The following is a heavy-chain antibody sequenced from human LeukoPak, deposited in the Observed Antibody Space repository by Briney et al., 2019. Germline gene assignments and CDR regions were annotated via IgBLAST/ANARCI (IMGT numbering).Heavy chain of an antibody. D-gene: IGHD4/OR15-4a*01. CDR1: GYSISSGYY. Sequence: SETLSLTCAVSGYSISSGYYWGWIRQPPGKGLEWIGSIYHSGSTYYNPSLKSGVSISVDTSKNQLSLKLSSVTAADTAVYYCARHASMVGWFDSWGQGTLVTVSS. CDR3: ARHASMVGWFDS. J-gene: IGHJ5*01. CDR2: IYHSGST. V-gene: IGHV4-38-2*01.